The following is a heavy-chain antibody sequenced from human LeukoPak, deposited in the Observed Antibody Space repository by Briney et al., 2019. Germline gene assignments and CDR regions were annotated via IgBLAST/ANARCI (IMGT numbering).Heavy chain of an antibody. D-gene: IGHD5-18*01. CDR2: IYYSGTT. J-gene: IGHJ5*02. Sequence: PSETLSLTCTVSGGSISSSPYYWGWIRQPPGKGLEWSGSIYYSGTTHYSPSLESRVTISVDTSKNQFSLKLASVTAADTAIYYCAKGAGGFSYYNWFDPWGQGTLVTVSS. CDR1: GGSISSSPYY. CDR3: AKGAGGFSYYNWFDP. V-gene: IGHV4-39*07.